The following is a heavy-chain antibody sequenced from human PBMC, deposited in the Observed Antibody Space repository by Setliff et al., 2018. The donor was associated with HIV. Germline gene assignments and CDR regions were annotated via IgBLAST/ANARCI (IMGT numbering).Heavy chain of an antibody. D-gene: IGHD5-12*01. CDR3: ATASGYDLFMGAFDI. J-gene: IGHJ3*02. CDR2: INQSGGI. CDR1: GGSFSGYY. V-gene: IGHV4-34*01. Sequence: SETLSLTCAVSGGSFSGYYWSWIRQPPGKGLEWIGEINQSGGINYNPSLKSRVTISIDTFKNQFSMKLYSVTAADTAVYYCATASGYDLFMGAFDIWGQGTVVTVSS.